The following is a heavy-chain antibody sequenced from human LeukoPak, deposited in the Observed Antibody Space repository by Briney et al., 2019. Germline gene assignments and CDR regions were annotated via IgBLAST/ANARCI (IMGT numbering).Heavy chain of an antibody. J-gene: IGHJ2*01. Sequence: ASVKVSCKVSGYTVTELSMHWVRQSPGKGLEWMGGFHPEDGETIYAQKFQGRVTMTEDTSTDTAYMELSSLRSEDTAVYYCARADPVGGWYFDLWGRGTLVTVSS. CDR1: GYTVTELS. CDR2: FHPEDGET. CDR3: ARADPVGGWYFDL. D-gene: IGHD3-16*01. V-gene: IGHV1-24*01.